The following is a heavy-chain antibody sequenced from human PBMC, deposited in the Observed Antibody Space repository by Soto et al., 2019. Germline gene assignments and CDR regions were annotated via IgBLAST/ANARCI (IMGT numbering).Heavy chain of an antibody. CDR3: ATLRYSYDGLDV. CDR1: GYTFTGYY. V-gene: IGHV1-2*02. CDR2: INPNTGGT. Sequence: GASVKVSCKASGYTFTGYYTHWVRQAPGQGPEWMGWINPNTGGTEYAQNFQGRVTMTRDTSISTAYMELSRLRSADTAVYYCATLRYSYDGLDVWGQGTTVTVSS. J-gene: IGHJ6*02.